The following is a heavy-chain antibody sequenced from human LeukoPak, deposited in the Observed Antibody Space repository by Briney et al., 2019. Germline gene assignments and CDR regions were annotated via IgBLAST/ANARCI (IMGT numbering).Heavy chain of an antibody. CDR1: GFTFSSYG. CDR3: AKDIGVVYQLLKGFDY. Sequence: KSGGSLRLSCAASGFTFSSYGMHWVRQAPGKGLEWVAVISYDGSNKYYADSVKGRFTISRDNSKNTLYLQMNSLRAEDTAVYYCAKDIGVVYQLLKGFDYWGQGTLVTVSS. V-gene: IGHV3-30*18. CDR2: ISYDGSNK. D-gene: IGHD2-2*01. J-gene: IGHJ4*02.